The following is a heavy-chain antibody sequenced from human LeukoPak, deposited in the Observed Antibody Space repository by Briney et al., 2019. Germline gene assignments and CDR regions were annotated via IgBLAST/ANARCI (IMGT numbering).Heavy chain of an antibody. Sequence: SGTLSLTCAVSGGSISSSTYYWGWIRQPPGKGLEWIGSLYYSGSTYYNPSLKSRVTISVDTSKNQFSLKLSSVTAADTAVYYCARGIAARRSYYYYYMDVWGKRTTVTVSS. CDR2: LYYSGST. D-gene: IGHD6-6*01. J-gene: IGHJ6*03. CDR3: ARGIAARRSYYYYYMDV. CDR1: GGSISSSTYY. V-gene: IGHV4-39*07.